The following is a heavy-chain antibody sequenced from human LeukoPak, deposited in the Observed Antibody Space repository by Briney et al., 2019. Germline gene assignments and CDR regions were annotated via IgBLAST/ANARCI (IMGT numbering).Heavy chain of an antibody. CDR1: GFTFSSYA. D-gene: IGHD3-9*01. V-gene: IGHV3-23*01. CDR3: AKEEFNDILTGSSNWFDP. Sequence: GGSLRLSCAASGFTFSSYAMSWVRQAPGKGLEWVSAISGSGGSTYYADSVKGRLTTSRDNSKNTLYLQMNSLRAEDTAVYYCAKEEFNDILTGSSNWFDPWGQGTLVTVSS. J-gene: IGHJ5*02. CDR2: ISGSGGST.